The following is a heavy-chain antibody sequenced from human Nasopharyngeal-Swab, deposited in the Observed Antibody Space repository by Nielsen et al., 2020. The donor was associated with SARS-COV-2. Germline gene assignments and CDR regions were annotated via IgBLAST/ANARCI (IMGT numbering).Heavy chain of an antibody. D-gene: IGHD4-17*01. CDR2: ISYDGSNE. Sequence: GGSLRPSCAASGFTFSSSGMDWVRQAPGKGLEWVAVISYDGSNEYYGDSVKGRFTISRDNSKNTLYLQMNSLGVDDTAVYYCAKDVHGDYGGIDYWGQGILVTVSS. V-gene: IGHV3-30*18. J-gene: IGHJ4*02. CDR1: GFTFSSSG. CDR3: AKDVHGDYGGIDY.